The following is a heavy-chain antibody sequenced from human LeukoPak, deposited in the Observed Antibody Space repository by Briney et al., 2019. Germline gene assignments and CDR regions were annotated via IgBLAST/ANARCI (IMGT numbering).Heavy chain of an antibody. CDR3: AREPGTGDY. CDR1: GYTFTGYN. D-gene: IGHD1-14*01. J-gene: IGHJ4*02. CDR2: INPNSGGK. Sequence: ASVKVSCTASGYTFTGYNMHGVRQAPGQGLGWTGWINPNSGGKNYEQKVQGRVTMTRDTSISTAYMELSRLRSDDTAVYYCAREPGTGDYWGQGTLVTVSS. V-gene: IGHV1-2*02.